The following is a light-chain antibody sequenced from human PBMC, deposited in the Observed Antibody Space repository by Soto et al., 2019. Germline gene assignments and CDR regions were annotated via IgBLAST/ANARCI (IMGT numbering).Light chain of an antibody. CDR1: SSNIGAGYD. CDR2: GNS. Sequence: QSALTQPPSVSGAPGQRVTISCTGSSSNIGAGYDVHWYQQLPGTAPKLLIYGNSNRPSGVPDRFSGSKSGTSASLAITGLQADDEADYYCQSYDSSLSGSYVFGTGTKLTVL. V-gene: IGLV1-40*01. J-gene: IGLJ1*01. CDR3: QSYDSSLSGSYV.